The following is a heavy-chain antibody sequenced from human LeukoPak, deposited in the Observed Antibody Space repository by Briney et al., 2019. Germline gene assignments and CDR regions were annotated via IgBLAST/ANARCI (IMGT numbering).Heavy chain of an antibody. D-gene: IGHD6-19*01. CDR3: ARGRSGWYEFENWFDP. CDR2: IYSGGST. CDR1: GFTVSSNY. J-gene: IGHJ5*02. Sequence: GGSLRLSCAASGFTVSSNYMSWVRQAPGKGLEWVSVIYSGGSTYYADSVKGRFTISRDNSKNTLYLQMNSLRAEDTAVYYCARGRSGWYEFENWFDPWGQGTLVTVSS. V-gene: IGHV3-66*01.